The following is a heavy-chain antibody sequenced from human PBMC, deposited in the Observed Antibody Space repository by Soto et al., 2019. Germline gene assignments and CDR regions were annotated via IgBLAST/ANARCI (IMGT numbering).Heavy chain of an antibody. CDR1: VGTFSSYA. CDR3: SRDPRLPGP. Sequence: SVKVSCRASVGTFSSYAISCVRQPPGKGLEWVGFIRSKAVGGTTDYASSVKGRFTISRDDSNSVAYLHMTGLKIEDTAVYFCSRDPRLPGPWGQGTRVRVS. D-gene: IGHD3-10*01. V-gene: IGHV3-49*04. CDR2: IRSKAVGGTT. J-gene: IGHJ4*02.